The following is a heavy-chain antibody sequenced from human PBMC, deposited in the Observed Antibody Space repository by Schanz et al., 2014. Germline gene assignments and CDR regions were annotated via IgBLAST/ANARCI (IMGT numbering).Heavy chain of an antibody. CDR3: ARGAFVATAAYYFDY. CDR1: GGSINSGGYF. J-gene: IGHJ4*02. V-gene: IGHV4-30-4*07. CDR2: IYYSGST. D-gene: IGHD5-12*01. Sequence: QVQLQESGPGLVKPSQTLSLTCAASGGSINSGGYFWSWIRQPPGKGLEWIGYIYYSGSTYYNPSPKSRVPMSVDTSKNQFPLKLSSVTAADTAMYYCARGAFVATAAYYFDYWGQGTLVTVSS.